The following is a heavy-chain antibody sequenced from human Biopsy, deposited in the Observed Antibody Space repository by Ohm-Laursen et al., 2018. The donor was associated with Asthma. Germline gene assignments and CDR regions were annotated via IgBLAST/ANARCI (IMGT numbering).Heavy chain of an antibody. CDR2: ISWNSGSI. CDR3: AKGEWELLEANFDY. D-gene: IGHD1-26*01. Sequence: SLRLSCTASGFTFDDYAMLWVRQAPGKGLEWVSGISWNSGSIGYADSVKGRFTISRDNAKNSLYLQMNSLRAEDTALYYCAKGEWELLEANFDYWGQGTLVTVSS. J-gene: IGHJ4*02. CDR1: GFTFDDYA. V-gene: IGHV3-9*01.